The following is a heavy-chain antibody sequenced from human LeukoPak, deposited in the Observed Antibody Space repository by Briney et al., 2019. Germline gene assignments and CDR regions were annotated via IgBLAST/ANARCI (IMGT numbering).Heavy chain of an antibody. Sequence: SETLSLTCTVYGGSFSGYYWSWIRQPPGKGLEWIGEINHSGSTNYNPSLKSRVTISVDTSKNQFSLKLSSVTAADTAVYYCARALSFSRYFDLWGRGTLVTVSS. CDR3: ARALSFSRYFDL. D-gene: IGHD3-10*01. CDR1: GGSFSGYY. V-gene: IGHV4-34*01. J-gene: IGHJ2*01. CDR2: INHSGST.